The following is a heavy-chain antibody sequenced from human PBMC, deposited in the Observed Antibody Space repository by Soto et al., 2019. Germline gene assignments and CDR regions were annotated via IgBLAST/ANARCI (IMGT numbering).Heavy chain of an antibody. Sequence: QVQLVQSGAEVKKPGASVKVSCKASGYTFTSYYMHWVRQAPGQGLEWMGIINPSGGSTSYAQKFQGRVTMTRDTSTSTVYMELSSLRSEDTAVYYCARGGTIFGVVIYYYYMGVWCKGATVAVSS. D-gene: IGHD3-3*01. CDR1: GYTFTSYY. CDR3: ARGGTIFGVVIYYYYMGV. CDR2: INPSGGST. J-gene: IGHJ6*03. V-gene: IGHV1-46*03.